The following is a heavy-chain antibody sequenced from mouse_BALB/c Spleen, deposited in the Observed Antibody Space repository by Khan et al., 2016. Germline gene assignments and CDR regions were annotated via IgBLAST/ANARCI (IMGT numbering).Heavy chain of an antibody. J-gene: IGHJ2*01. CDR3: GRGDY. CDR1: GFTFSSFG. CDR2: ISSGGSVI. Sequence: EVELVESGGGLVQPGGSRKLSCAASGFTFSSFGMHWVRQAPEKGLEWVAFISSGGSVIYYADTVKGRFTISRDNPKNTLFLQMPSLRSEDTAMYYCGRGDYGGQGTTLTVSS. V-gene: IGHV5-17*02.